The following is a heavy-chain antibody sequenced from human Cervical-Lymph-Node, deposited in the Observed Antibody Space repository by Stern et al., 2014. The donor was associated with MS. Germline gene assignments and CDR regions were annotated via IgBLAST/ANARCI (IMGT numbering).Heavy chain of an antibody. V-gene: IGHV3-48*01. CDR2: ISGSSSTI. Sequence: VQLVESGRGLAQPGGSLRLSCTAFGFTFSHYSMHWVRQAPGKGLEWLSYISGSSSTIYYADSVKGLFTISRDNAKDSLYLQMNSLRAEDTAVYYCARDDTGGAPLHYWGQGTLVTVST. D-gene: IGHD3-16*01. CDR1: GFTFSHYS. CDR3: ARDDTGGAPLHY. J-gene: IGHJ4*02.